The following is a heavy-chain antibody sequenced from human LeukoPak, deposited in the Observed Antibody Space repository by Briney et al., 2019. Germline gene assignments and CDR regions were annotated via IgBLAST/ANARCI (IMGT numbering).Heavy chain of an antibody. V-gene: IGHV4-38-2*02. CDR1: GYSISSGYY. D-gene: IGHD3-10*01. CDR3: ASEHITMVRGVIITGGTHFDY. CDR2: IYYSGST. Sequence: SETLSLTCTISGYSISSGYYWGWIRQPPGKGLEWIGSIYYSGSTYYNPSLKSRVTISVDTSKNHFSLKLSSVTAADTAVYYCASEHITMVRGVIITGGTHFDYWGQGTLVTVSS. J-gene: IGHJ4*02.